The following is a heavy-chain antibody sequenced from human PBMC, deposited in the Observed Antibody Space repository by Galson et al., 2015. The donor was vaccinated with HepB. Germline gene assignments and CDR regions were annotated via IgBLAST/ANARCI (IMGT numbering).Heavy chain of an antibody. J-gene: IGHJ6*02. V-gene: IGHV4-31*03. Sequence: TLSLTCTVSGGSISSGGYYWSWIRQHPGKGLEWIGYIYYSGSTYYNPSLKSRVTISVDTSKNQFSLKLSSVTAADTAVYYCARKFGVERKSPLHYYYGMDVWGQGTTVTVSS. CDR1: GGSISSGGYY. D-gene: IGHD3-10*01. CDR3: ARKFGVERKSPLHYYYGMDV. CDR2: IYYSGST.